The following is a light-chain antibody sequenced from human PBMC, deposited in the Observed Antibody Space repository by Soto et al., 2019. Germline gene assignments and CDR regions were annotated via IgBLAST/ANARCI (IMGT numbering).Light chain of an antibody. CDR3: QTWGTGIVI. J-gene: IGLJ2*01. CDR2: LNRDGSH. V-gene: IGLV4-69*01. CDR1: SGHSNYA. Sequence: QLVLTQSPSASASLGASVKLTCTLSSGHSNYAIAWHQQQPEKGPRYLMKLNRDGSHSKGDGIPNRFSGSRSGAERYLTISSLQSEDEADYYCQTWGTGIVIFGGGTKLTVL.